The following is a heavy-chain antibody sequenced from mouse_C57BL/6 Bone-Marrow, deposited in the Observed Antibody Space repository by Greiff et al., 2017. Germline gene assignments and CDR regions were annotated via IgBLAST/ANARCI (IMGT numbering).Heavy chain of an antibody. CDR1: GFNIKDDY. CDR2: IDPENGDT. Sequence: VQLQQSGAELVRPGASVKLSCTASGFNIKDDYMHWVKQRPEQGLEWIGWIDPENGDTEYASKFQGKATITTDTSSNTAYLQLSSLTSEDTAVYYCTDITTVVAARWYFDVWGKGTTVTVSS. D-gene: IGHD1-1*01. V-gene: IGHV14-4*01. CDR3: TDITTVVAARWYFDV. J-gene: IGHJ1*03.